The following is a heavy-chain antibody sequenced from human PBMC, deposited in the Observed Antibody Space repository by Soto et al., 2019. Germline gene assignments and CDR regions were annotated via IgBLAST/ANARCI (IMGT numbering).Heavy chain of an antibody. CDR1: GFTFSSYS. V-gene: IGHV3-21*04. D-gene: IGHD5-18*01. CDR3: VKDPSIQLWPSYYFDY. Sequence: PGGSLGLSCAASGFTFSSYSMNWVRQAPGKGLEWVSSISSSSSYIYYADSVKGRFTISRDNAKNSLYLQMNSLRAEDTAVYYCVKDPSIQLWPSYYFDYWGQGTLVTVSS. J-gene: IGHJ4*02. CDR2: ISSSSSYI.